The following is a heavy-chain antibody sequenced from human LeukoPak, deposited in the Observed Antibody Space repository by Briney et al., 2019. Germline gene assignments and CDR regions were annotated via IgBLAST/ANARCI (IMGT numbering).Heavy chain of an antibody. V-gene: IGHV1-18*01. D-gene: IGHD3-9*01. Sequence: GASVKVSCKTSGYTFTMYGVSWVRQAPGRGLQWLGWISPRNGNTAYAQDLQGRVTMTTDTSTTTAYLELRSLRSDDTAIYYCARDLNYVPLGYNILADVGYYFDYWGQGSLVTVSS. CDR1: GYTFTMYG. J-gene: IGHJ4*02. CDR2: ISPRNGNT. CDR3: ARDLNYVPLGYNILADVGYYFDY.